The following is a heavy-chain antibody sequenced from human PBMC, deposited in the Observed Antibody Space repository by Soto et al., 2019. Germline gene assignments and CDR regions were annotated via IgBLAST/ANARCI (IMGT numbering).Heavy chain of an antibody. V-gene: IGHV1-24*01. Sequence: ASVKVSCKVSGYTLTELSMHWVRQAHGKGLEWMGGFDPEDGETIYAQKFQGRVTMTEDTSTDTAYMELSSLRSEDTAVYYCATLDSSGYYYLFDYWGQGTLVTVSS. CDR3: ATLDSSGYYYLFDY. CDR2: FDPEDGET. D-gene: IGHD3-22*01. J-gene: IGHJ4*02. CDR1: GYTLTELS.